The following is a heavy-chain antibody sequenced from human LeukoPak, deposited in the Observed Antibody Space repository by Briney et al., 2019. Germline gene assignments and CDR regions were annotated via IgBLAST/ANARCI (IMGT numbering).Heavy chain of an antibody. J-gene: IGHJ5*02. Sequence: ASVKVSCKASGGTFSSYAISWVRQAPGQGLEWMGWMNPNSGNTGYAQKFQGRVTITRNTSISTAYMELSSLRSEDTAVYYCARLRGYCSSTSCPPRAWFDPWGQGTLVTVSS. CDR3: ARLRGYCSSTSCPPRAWFDP. CDR1: GGTFSSYA. D-gene: IGHD2-2*01. V-gene: IGHV1-8*03. CDR2: MNPNSGNT.